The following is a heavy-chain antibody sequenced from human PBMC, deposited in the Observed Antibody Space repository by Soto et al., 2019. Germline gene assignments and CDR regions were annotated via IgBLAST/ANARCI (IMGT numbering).Heavy chain of an antibody. D-gene: IGHD3-9*01. Sequence: TLSLTCAVSGFSISSGGYSWSWIRQPPGKGLEWIGYLYHSGNTYYNPSLKSRVTISVDRSKNQFSLKLSSVTATDTAVYYCARAEEGFDLWGQGILVNVA. CDR2: LYHSGNT. J-gene: IGHJ1*01. V-gene: IGHV4-30-2*01. CDR1: GFSISSGGYS. CDR3: ARAEEGFDL.